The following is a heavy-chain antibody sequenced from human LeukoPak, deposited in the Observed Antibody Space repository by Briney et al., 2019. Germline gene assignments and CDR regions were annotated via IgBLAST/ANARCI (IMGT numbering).Heavy chain of an antibody. CDR1: GFTFSNYA. CDR3: AKGAEFCTTTCPVDYYYFYYYYMNV. Sequence: GGSLRLSCAASGFTFSNYALNWVRQAPGKALEWVSAISGDGGSTYYADSVKGRFAISRDNSKTRLYLQMNSLGAEDTAVYYCAKGAEFCTTTCPVDYYYFYYYYMNVWGKGTTVTVSS. CDR2: ISGDGGST. D-gene: IGHD2-2*01. V-gene: IGHV3-23*01. J-gene: IGHJ6*03.